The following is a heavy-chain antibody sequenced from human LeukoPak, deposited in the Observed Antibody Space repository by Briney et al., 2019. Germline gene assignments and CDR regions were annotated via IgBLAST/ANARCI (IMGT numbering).Heavy chain of an antibody. CDR1: GYSFTSYW. D-gene: IGHD3-3*01. J-gene: IGHJ6*03. CDR2: IYPGDSDT. CDR3: AGIPYYDFWSGYMDV. V-gene: IGHV5-51*01. Sequence: GESLKISCKGSGYSFTSYWIGWVRQMPGKGLEWMGIIYPGDSDTRYSPSFQGQVTISADKSIRTAYLQWSSLKASDTAMYYCAGIPYYDFWSGYMDVWGKGTTVTVSS.